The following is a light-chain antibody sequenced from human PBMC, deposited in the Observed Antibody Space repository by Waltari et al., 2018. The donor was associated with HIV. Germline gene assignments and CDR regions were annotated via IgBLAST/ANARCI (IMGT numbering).Light chain of an antibody. Sequence: QSMLTQPPSVSGAPGQRVTISCTRGRSTIGADYDVHWYQPLPGTSPKLLIPVATIRPPGFPDRFSVAKSGTSAARTISGLQAEDEAESFCQSYDISLSASVVVGGGTRLTVL. J-gene: IGLJ2*01. CDR3: QSYDISLSASVV. V-gene: IGLV1-40*01. CDR2: VAT. CDR1: RSTIGADYD.